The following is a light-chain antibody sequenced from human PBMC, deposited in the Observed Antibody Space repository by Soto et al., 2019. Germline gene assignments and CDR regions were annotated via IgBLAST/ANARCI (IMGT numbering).Light chain of an antibody. CDR1: QAIKSS. Sequence: AIQLTQSPSSLSASVGDRVTITCRASQAIKSSLAWFQQKPGEPPELLMSDASTLESGVPSRFSGSGSGTDFTLTISSLQSEDFATYYCQQYNYSPTFGPGTKVDLK. V-gene: IGKV1D-13*01. CDR2: DAS. CDR3: QQYNYSPT. J-gene: IGKJ3*01.